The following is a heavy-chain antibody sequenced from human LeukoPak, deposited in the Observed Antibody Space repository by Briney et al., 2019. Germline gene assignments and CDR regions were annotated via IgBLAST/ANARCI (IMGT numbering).Heavy chain of an antibody. CDR2: IYSGGST. V-gene: IGHV3-53*01. J-gene: IGHJ3*02. CDR1: GFTVSSNY. CDR3: ARSVRQQLVPYAFDI. Sequence: PGGSLRLSCAASGFTVSSNYMSWVRQAPGKGLEWVSVIYSGGSTYYADSVKGRFTISRDNSKNTLYLQMNSLRAEDTAVYYCARSVRQQLVPYAFDIWGQGTMVTVSS. D-gene: IGHD6-13*01.